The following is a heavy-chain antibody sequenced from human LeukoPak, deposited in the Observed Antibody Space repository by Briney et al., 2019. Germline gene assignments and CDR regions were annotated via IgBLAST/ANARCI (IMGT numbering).Heavy chain of an antibody. CDR1: GFTFSSYE. CDR3: ARDHLRWLQSKEYYFDY. V-gene: IGHV3-48*03. CDR2: ISSSGSII. D-gene: IGHD5-24*01. J-gene: IGHJ4*02. Sequence: GGSLRLSCAASGFTFSSYEMNWVRQAPGKGLEWVSYISSSGSIIYYADSVKGRFTISRDNAKNSLYLQMNSLRAEDTAVYYCARDHLRWLQSKEYYFDYWGQGTLVTVSS.